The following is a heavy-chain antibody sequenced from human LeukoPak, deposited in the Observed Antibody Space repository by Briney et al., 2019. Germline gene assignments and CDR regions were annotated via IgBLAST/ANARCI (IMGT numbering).Heavy chain of an antibody. CDR1: GFTFSSYW. Sequence: GGSLRLSCAAYGFTFSSYWMHWVRQAPGKGLVWVSRINSDESSTSYADSVKGRFTISGDNAKSTLYLRMNSLRAEDTAVYYCARGSREIAPYYFDYWGQGTLVTVSS. V-gene: IGHV3-74*01. J-gene: IGHJ4*02. D-gene: IGHD1-26*01. CDR2: INSDESST. CDR3: ARGSREIAPYYFDY.